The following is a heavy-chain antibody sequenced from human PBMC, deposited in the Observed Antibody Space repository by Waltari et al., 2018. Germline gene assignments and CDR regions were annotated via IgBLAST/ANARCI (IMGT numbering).Heavy chain of an antibody. V-gene: IGHV4-38-2*01. Sequence: QVQLQESGPGLVKPSETLSLTCAVSGYSISSGYYWVWIRQPPGKGLEWIGSIYHSGSTYYNPSLKSRVTISVDTSKNQFSLKLSSVTAADTAVYYCARSGGGATRDYWGQGTLVTVSS. CDR1: GYSISSGYY. D-gene: IGHD1-26*01. J-gene: IGHJ4*02. CDR2: IYHSGST. CDR3: ARSGGGATRDY.